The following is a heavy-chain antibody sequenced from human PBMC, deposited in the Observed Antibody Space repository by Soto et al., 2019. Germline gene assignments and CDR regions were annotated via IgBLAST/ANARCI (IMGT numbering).Heavy chain of an antibody. J-gene: IGHJ4*02. CDR2: INPNSGGT. D-gene: IGHD3-22*01. V-gene: IGHV1-2*02. Sequence: ASVKVSCKASGYTFTGYYMHWVRQAPGQGLEWMGWINPNSGGTNYAQKFQGRVTMTRDTSISTAYMELSRLRSDDTAVYYCARDPYYYDSSGYYLWWGQGTLVTVSS. CDR1: GYTFTGYY. CDR3: ARDPYYYDSSGYYLW.